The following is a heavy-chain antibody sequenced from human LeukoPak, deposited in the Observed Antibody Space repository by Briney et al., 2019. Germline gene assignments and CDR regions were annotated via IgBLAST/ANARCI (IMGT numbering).Heavy chain of an antibody. V-gene: IGHV1-18*01. D-gene: IGHD5-18*01. CDR3: ARDRVFVDTAIVSPVQYFDY. CDR1: GYTFASYG. J-gene: IGHJ4*02. CDR2: ISAYNGNT. Sequence: ASVKVSCKASGYTFASYGISWVRQAPGQGLEWMGWISAYNGNTNYAQKLQGRVTMTTATPTSTAYMELRSPRADDTAVYYCARDRVFVDTAIVSPVQYFDYWGQGTLVTVSS.